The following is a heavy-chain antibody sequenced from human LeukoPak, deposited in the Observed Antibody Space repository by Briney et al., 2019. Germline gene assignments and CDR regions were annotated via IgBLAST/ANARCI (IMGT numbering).Heavy chain of an antibody. D-gene: IGHD4-11*01. Sequence: SETLSLTCTVAGGSISSGSYYWSWIRQPAGKGLEWIGRIYTSGSTNYNPSLKSRVTISVDTSKNQFSLKLSSVTAADTAVYYCARVTSRHFDYWGQGTLVTVSS. J-gene: IGHJ4*02. CDR2: IYTSGST. CDR1: GGSISSGSYY. V-gene: IGHV4-61*02. CDR3: ARVTSRHFDY.